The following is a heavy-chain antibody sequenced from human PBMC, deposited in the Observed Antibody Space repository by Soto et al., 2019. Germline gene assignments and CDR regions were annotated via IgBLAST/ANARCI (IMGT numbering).Heavy chain of an antibody. V-gene: IGHV1-69*15. J-gene: IGHJ3*02. CDR3: ARELPPAPGSFREDALDI. D-gene: IGHD6-13*01. CDR2: IIPIFGTT. CDR1: GGTFSNYA. Sequence: QVQLVQSGAELKKPGSSVKVSCQASGGTFSNYAISWVRQAPGQGLEWMGKIIPIFGTTNYAQNFRGRVTITAYEYTTTAYTELSSLRSDDTALYYCARELPPAPGSFREDALDIWGQGTMITVSS.